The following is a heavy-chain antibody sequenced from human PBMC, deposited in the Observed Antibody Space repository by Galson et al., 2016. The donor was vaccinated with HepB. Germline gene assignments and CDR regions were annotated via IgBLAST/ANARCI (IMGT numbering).Heavy chain of an antibody. V-gene: IGHV3-23*01. CDR3: AKVSGHYDFLTGYYREVCFDY. J-gene: IGHJ4*02. CDR2: ISDNGDTI. Sequence: SLRLSCAASGFTFSSYALNWVRLAPGKGLEWVSSISDNGDTIYYADSVRGRFTISRDNSKNTLYLQMSSLRAEDTAVYFCAKVSGHYDFLTGYYREVCFDYWGQGTLVTVSS. CDR1: GFTFSSYA. D-gene: IGHD3-9*01.